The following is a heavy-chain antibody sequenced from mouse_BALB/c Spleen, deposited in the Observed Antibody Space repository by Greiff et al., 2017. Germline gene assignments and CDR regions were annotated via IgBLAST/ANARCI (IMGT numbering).Heavy chain of an antibody. CDR2: ISSGGSYT. Sequence: DVMLVESGGDLVKPGGSLKLSCAASGFTFSSYGMSWVRQTPDKRLEWVATISSGGSYTYYPDSVKGRFTISRDNAKNTLYLQMSSLKSEDTAMYYCARPITTASSYWYFDVWGAGTTVTVSS. CDR1: GFTFSSYG. CDR3: ARPITTASSYWYFDV. D-gene: IGHD1-2*01. J-gene: IGHJ1*01. V-gene: IGHV5-6*02.